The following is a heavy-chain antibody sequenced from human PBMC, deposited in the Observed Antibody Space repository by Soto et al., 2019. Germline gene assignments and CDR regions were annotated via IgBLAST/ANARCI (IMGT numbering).Heavy chain of an antibody. CDR2: ISGSGASI. Sequence: PGGSLRLSCVASGFTLTNYARTWVRQAPGKGLEWVSVISGSGASIYYADSVKGRFTISRDTSSNTLYLEMNGLRAEDAALYYCARYVAPSPTVIRAFDYWGQGTLVTVSS. V-gene: IGHV3-23*01. J-gene: IGHJ4*02. CDR3: ARYVAPSPTVIRAFDY. D-gene: IGHD1-1*01. CDR1: GFTLTNYA.